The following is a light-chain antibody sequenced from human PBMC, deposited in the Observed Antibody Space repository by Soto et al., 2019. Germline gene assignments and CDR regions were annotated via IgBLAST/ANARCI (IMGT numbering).Light chain of an antibody. V-gene: IGLV2-14*01. CDR2: DVS. Sequence: QSVLTQPASVSGSPGQSITISCTGTSSDVGGYNYFSWYRQHPGRAPKLMIYDVSNRPSGVSNRFSGSKSGNTASLTTSGLQAEDEADYXCSSNTRSSTYVFGTGTKVTVL. CDR3: SSNTRSSTYV. CDR1: SSDVGGYNY. J-gene: IGLJ1*01.